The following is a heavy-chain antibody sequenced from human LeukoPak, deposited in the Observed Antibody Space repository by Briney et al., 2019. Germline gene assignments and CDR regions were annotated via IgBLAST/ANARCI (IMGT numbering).Heavy chain of an antibody. D-gene: IGHD6-19*01. CDR3: ATEFGSGGSLDY. CDR1: GYTLTELS. V-gene: IGHV1-24*01. CDR2: FDPEDGET. J-gene: IGHJ4*02. Sequence: GASVKVSRKVSGYTLTELSMHWVRQAPGKGLEWMGGFDPEDGETISEQTFQGRVTMTDDTSTDTAYLYLSSLRSEDTAVYDWATEFGSGGSLDYWGQGTLVGDSS.